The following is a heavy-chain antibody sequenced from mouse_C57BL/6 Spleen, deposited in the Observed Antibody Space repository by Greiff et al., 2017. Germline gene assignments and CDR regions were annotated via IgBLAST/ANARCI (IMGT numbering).Heavy chain of an antibody. CDR1: GYTFTSYW. CDR3: ASITTVVATTPYYFDY. V-gene: IGHV1-55*01. CDR2: IYPGSGST. D-gene: IGHD1-1*01. Sequence: QVQLQQSGAELVKPGASVKMSCKASGYTFTSYWITWVKQRPGQGLEWIGDIYPGSGSTNYNEKFKSKATLTVDTSSSTAYMQLSSLTSEDSAVYYCASITTVVATTPYYFDYWGQGTTLTVSS. J-gene: IGHJ2*01.